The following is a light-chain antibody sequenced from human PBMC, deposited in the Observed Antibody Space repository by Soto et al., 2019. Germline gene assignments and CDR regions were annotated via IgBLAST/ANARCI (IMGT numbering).Light chain of an antibody. CDR1: QRIITW. CDR3: QQYYSSWT. Sequence: DIQMAQSASTLSASVGDGVAITCRASQRIITWLAWYQQKPGKAPTFLVYDASNLHSGVPARFSGSGSGSEFTLTISSLQPDDFGTYYCQQYYSSWTFGQGTKVDIK. CDR2: DAS. V-gene: IGKV1-5*01. J-gene: IGKJ1*01.